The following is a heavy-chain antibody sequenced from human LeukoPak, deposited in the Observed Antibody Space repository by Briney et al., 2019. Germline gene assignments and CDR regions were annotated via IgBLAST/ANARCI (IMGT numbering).Heavy chain of an antibody. V-gene: IGHV1-8*01. J-gene: IGHJ4*02. CDR3: ARGLYGSGSHDY. D-gene: IGHD3-10*01. CDR2: MNPNSGNT. CDR1: GYTFTSYD. Sequence: ASVKVSCKASGYTFTSYDINWVRQATGQELEWMGWMNPNSGNTGYAQKFQGRVTMTRNTSISTAYMELSSLRSEDTAVYYCARGLYGSGSHDYWGQGTLVTVSS.